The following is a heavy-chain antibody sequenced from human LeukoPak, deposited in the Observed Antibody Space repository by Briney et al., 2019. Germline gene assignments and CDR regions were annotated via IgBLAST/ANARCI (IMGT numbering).Heavy chain of an antibody. V-gene: IGHV3-30-3*01. CDR1: GFTFSSYV. J-gene: IGHJ4*02. CDR3: ARGVCSSISCYYFDY. Sequence: GGSLRLSCAASGFTFSSYVMNWVRQAPGKGLEWVAVISYDGSKKYYADSVKGRFTISRDNSKNTLYLQMNSLRAEDTAVYYCARGVCSSISCYYFDYWGQGTLVTVSS. D-gene: IGHD2-2*01. CDR2: ISYDGSKK.